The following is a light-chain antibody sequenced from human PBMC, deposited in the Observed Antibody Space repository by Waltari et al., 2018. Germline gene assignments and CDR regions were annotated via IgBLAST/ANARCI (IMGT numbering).Light chain of an antibody. CDR1: NSDVGGYDF. CDR2: DVY. Sequence: QSALTQPRSVSGSPGQSVTISCTGPNSDVGGYDFVSWYQQYPGKAPKLIIYDVYKRPPGVPDRFSGSKSGNTASLSISGLLNEDEADFYCCSYAGADSSVLFGGGTTLTVL. CDR3: CSYAGADSSVL. J-gene: IGLJ2*01. V-gene: IGLV2-11*01.